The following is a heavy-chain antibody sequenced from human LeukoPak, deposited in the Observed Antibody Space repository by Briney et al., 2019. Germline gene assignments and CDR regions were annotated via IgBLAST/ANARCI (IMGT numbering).Heavy chain of an antibody. CDR1: GYTLTELS. D-gene: IGHD5-12*01. Sequence: ASVTVSCKVSGYTLTELSMHWVRQAPGKGLEWMGGFDPEDGETIYAQKFQGRVTMTEDTSTDTAYMELSSLRSEDTAVYYCATFGGYSGYDSDYWGQGTLVTVSS. CDR2: FDPEDGET. CDR3: ATFGGYSGYDSDY. J-gene: IGHJ4*02. V-gene: IGHV1-24*01.